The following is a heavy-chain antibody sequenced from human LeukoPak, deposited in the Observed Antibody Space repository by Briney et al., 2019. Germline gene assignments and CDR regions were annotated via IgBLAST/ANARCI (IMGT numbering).Heavy chain of an antibody. CDR3: AREGGYSGYDMDY. V-gene: IGHV3-21*01. CDR1: GFTFSSYN. D-gene: IGHD5-12*01. Sequence: NPGGSLRLSCAASGFTFSSYNMNWVRQAPGKGLEWVSSISSSSSYIYYADSVKGRFTISRDNAKNSLYLQMNSLRAEDTAVYYCAREGGYSGYDMDYWGQGTLVTVSS. J-gene: IGHJ4*02. CDR2: ISSSSSYI.